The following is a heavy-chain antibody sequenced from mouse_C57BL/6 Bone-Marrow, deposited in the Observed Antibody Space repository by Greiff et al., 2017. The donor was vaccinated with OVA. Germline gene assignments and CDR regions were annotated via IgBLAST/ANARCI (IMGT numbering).Heavy chain of an antibody. CDR2: IYPGNSDT. Sequence: VQLQQSGTVLARPGASVKMSCKTSGYTFTSYWMHWVKQRPGQGLEWIGAIYPGNSDTSYNQKFKGKAKLTAVTSASTAYMELSSLTNEDSAVYYCTRSPYYYGSSYDFDDWGQGTTLTVSS. D-gene: IGHD1-1*01. CDR3: TRSPYYYGSSYDFDD. CDR1: GYTFTSYW. J-gene: IGHJ2*01. V-gene: IGHV1-5*01.